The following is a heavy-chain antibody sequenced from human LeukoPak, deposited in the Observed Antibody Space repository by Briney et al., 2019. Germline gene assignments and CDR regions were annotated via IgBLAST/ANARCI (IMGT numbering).Heavy chain of an antibody. Sequence: SETLSLTCAVYGGSFSGYYWSWIRQPPGKGLEWIGEINHSGSTNYNPSLKSRVTISVDTSKNQFSLKLSSVTAADTAVYYCARGGVLLWFGEPENWFDPWGQGTLVTVSS. CDR2: INHSGST. V-gene: IGHV4-34*01. CDR3: ARGGVLLWFGEPENWFDP. J-gene: IGHJ5*02. CDR1: GGSFSGYY. D-gene: IGHD3-10*01.